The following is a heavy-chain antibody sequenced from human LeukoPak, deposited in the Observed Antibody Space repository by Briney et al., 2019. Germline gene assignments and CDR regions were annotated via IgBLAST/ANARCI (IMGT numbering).Heavy chain of an antibody. D-gene: IGHD6-19*01. V-gene: IGHV4-59*12. CDR3: ARSVSSGWYAFDS. CDR2: IYYSGST. Sequence: SETLSLTCTVSGRSISSYYWSWIRQPPGKGLEWIGYIYYSGSTNYNPSLKSRVTMSVDTSKNQFSLKLSSVTAANTAIYYCARSVSSGWYAFDSWGQGTLVTVSS. CDR1: GRSISSYY. J-gene: IGHJ4*02.